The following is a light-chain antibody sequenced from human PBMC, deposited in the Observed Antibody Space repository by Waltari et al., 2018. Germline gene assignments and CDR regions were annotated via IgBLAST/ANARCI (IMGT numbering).Light chain of an antibody. Sequence: EIVLTQSPGTLSLPPGDRDTLSCRASQSVRRFLAWYQQKPGQAPRLLLYEASSRATDIPDRFSGSGSGTDFSLTISRLEPEDFAVYYCQKYGTLPATFGQGTKVEI. CDR2: EAS. J-gene: IGKJ1*01. CDR1: QSVRRF. CDR3: QKYGTLPAT. V-gene: IGKV3-20*01.